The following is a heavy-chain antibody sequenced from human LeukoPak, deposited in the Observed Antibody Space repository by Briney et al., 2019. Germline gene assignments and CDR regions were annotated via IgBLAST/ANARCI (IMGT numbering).Heavy chain of an antibody. CDR1: GYSFTSYW. CDR3: ARQVIRTYTYGDGDY. Sequence: GESLKISCKTSGYSFTSYWIAWVRQMPGKGLEWMGIIYPGDSDTRYSPSFQGQVTISADKSISTAYLQWSSLKASDSAMYYCARQVIRTYTYGDGDYWRQRTLVTVSS. CDR2: IYPGDSDT. D-gene: IGHD3-16*01. V-gene: IGHV5-51*01. J-gene: IGHJ4*02.